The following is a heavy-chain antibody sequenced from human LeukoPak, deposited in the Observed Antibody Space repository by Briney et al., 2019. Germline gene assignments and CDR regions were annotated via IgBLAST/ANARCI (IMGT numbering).Heavy chain of an antibody. J-gene: IGHJ4*02. CDR2: IYSGGHT. CDR3: ARAINAGDFDY. CDR1: GFTVSNNY. Sequence: PGGSLRLSCAASGFTVSNNYMNWVRQAPGKGLEWVSVIYSGGHTYYADSVKGRFTISRDNSKNTLYLQMNSLRAEDTAVYYCARAINAGDFDYWGQGTLVTVSS. D-gene: IGHD2-8*02. V-gene: IGHV3-53*01.